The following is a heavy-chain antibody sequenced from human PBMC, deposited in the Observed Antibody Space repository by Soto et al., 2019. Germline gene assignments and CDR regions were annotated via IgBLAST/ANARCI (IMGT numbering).Heavy chain of an antibody. Sequence: SETVSLTCTVSGGSISSYYWSWIRQPPGKGLEWIGYIYYSGSPNYNPSLKSRVTISVDTSKNQFSLNLSSVTAADTAVYYCARAGAATLSDYWGQGTLVTVSS. CDR2: IYYSGSP. CDR1: GGSISSYY. D-gene: IGHD2-15*01. CDR3: ARAGAATLSDY. V-gene: IGHV4-59*01. J-gene: IGHJ4*02.